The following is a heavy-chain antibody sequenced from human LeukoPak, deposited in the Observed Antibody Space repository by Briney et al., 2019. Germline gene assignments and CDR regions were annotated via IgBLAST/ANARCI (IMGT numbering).Heavy chain of an antibody. CDR2: ISSSSSYI. CDR3: ASVGVWVGATADDAFDI. V-gene: IGHV3-21*01. J-gene: IGHJ3*02. CDR1: GFTFSSYS. D-gene: IGHD1-26*01. Sequence: GGSLRLSCAASGFTFSSYSMNWVRQAPGKGLEWVSSISSSSSYIYYADSVKGRFTISRDNAKNSLYLQMNSLRAEDTAVYYCASVGVWVGATADDAFDIWGQGTMVTVSS.